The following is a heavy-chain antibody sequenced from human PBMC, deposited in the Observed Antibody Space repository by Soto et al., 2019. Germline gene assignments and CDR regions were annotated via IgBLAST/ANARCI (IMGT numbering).Heavy chain of an antibody. D-gene: IGHD2-15*01. V-gene: IGHV3-21*01. CDR3: ARDVGGGWYFDL. Sequence: EVQLVESGGGLVKPGGSLRLSCAASGFTFSSYSMNWVRQAPGKGLEWVSSISSSSSYIYYADSVKGRFTISRDNAKNSLYLQMNSLRAEDTAVYYCARDVGGGWYFDLWGRGTLVTVSS. CDR2: ISSSSSYI. CDR1: GFTFSSYS. J-gene: IGHJ2*01.